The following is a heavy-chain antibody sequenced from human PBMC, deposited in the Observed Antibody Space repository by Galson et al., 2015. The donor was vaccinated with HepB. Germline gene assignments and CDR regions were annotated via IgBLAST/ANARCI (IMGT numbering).Heavy chain of an antibody. Sequence: LRLSCAASGFTFSSYAMHWIRQPPGKGLEWIGSIYYSGSTYYNPSLKSRVTISVDTSKNQFSLKLSSVTAADTAVYYCARASYGSGSEDAFDIWGQGTMVTVSS. CDR3: ARASYGSGSEDAFDI. V-gene: IGHV4-39*07. CDR1: GFTFSSYA. CDR2: IYYSGST. J-gene: IGHJ3*02. D-gene: IGHD3-10*01.